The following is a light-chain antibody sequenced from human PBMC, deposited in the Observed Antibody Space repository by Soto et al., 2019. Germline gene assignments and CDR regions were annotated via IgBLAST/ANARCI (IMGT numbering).Light chain of an antibody. Sequence: DIVLTQSPATLSVSPGDRVTLSCRASESLFGFLAWYQQKPGQDPRLLMYGVSTRATGLPARFSGGGSATDFTLTISSLQSEDSAFYFCQSYNDWPFASGLGTRLEI. CDR2: GVS. CDR1: ESLFGF. V-gene: IGKV3-15*01. J-gene: IGKJ2*01. CDR3: QSYNDWPFA.